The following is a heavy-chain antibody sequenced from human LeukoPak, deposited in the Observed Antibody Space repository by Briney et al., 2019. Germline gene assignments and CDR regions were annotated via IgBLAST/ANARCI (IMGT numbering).Heavy chain of an antibody. CDR3: ARDRTATYYYDSSGYQFDY. Sequence: GSLRLSCAASAFTLSNYSMAWVRQAPGKGLEWISYISSSSRTIYYADSVKGRFTISRDNAKNSLYLQMNSLRAEDTAVYYCARDRTATYYYDSSGYQFDYWGQGTLVTVSS. CDR1: AFTLSNYS. V-gene: IGHV3-48*04. CDR2: ISSSSRTI. J-gene: IGHJ4*02. D-gene: IGHD3-22*01.